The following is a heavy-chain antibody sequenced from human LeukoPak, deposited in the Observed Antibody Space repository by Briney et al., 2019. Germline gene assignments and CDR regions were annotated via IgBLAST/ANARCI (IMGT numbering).Heavy chain of an antibody. J-gene: IGHJ4*02. V-gene: IGHV4-4*02. CDR3: ARAVQPHPYYYDSSGQGYFDY. Sequence: PSETLSLTCAVSGGSISSSNWWSWVRQPPGKGLEWIGEIYHSGSTNYNPSLKSRVTISVDTSKNQFSLKLSSVTAADTAVYYCARAVQPHPYYYDSSGQGYFDYWGQGTLVTVSS. CDR1: GGSISSSNW. CDR2: IYHSGST. D-gene: IGHD3-22*01.